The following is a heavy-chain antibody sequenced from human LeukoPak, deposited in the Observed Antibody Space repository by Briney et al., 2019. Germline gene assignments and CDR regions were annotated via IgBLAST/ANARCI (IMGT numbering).Heavy chain of an antibody. D-gene: IGHD3-22*01. CDR2: IYSGGST. Sequence: GGSLRLSCAASGFAVSNNYLSWVRQAPGKGLEWVSLIYSGGSTYYADSVRGRFTISRDNSNNTLYLQMNSLRVEDTAVYYCARDPLGGYYDSSGYRVSYYYGMDVWGQGTTVTVSS. V-gene: IGHV3-53*01. J-gene: IGHJ6*02. CDR3: ARDPLGGYYDSSGYRVSYYYGMDV. CDR1: GFAVSNNY.